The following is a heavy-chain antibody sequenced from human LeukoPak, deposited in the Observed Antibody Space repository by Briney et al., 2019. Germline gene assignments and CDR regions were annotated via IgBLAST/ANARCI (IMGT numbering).Heavy chain of an antibody. CDR1: GYTFTSYG. CDR3: ARDLNHDWLFHFDY. V-gene: IGHV1-18*04. D-gene: IGHD3-9*01. CDR2: ISAYNGNT. Sequence: ASVKVSCKASGYTFTSYGISWVRQAPGQGLEWMGWISAYNGNTNYAQKLQGRVTMTTDTSTSTAYMELRSLRSDDTAVYYCARDLNHDWLFHFDYWGQGTLVTVSS. J-gene: IGHJ4*02.